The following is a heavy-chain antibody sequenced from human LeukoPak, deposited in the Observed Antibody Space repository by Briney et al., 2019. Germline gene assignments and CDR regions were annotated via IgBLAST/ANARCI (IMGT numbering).Heavy chain of an antibody. CDR1: GFTFSSNY. J-gene: IGHJ4*02. Sequence: GGSLRLSCAASGFTFSSNYMSWVRQAPGKGLEWVAVISYDGSNKYYADSVKGRFTISRDNSKNTLYLQMNSLRAEDTAVYYCARDLAFGGALGYWGQGTLVTVSS. D-gene: IGHD3-16*01. CDR3: ARDLAFGGALGY. V-gene: IGHV3-30-3*01. CDR2: ISYDGSNK.